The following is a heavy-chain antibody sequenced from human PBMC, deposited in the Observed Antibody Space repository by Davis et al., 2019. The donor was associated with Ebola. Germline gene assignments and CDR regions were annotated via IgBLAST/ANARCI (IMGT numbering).Heavy chain of an antibody. V-gene: IGHV4-34*01. Sequence: SETLSLTCAVYGGSFSLYYWNWIRQSPGKGLEWIGEINHNGNTNYNPSLKSRVTILVDTSKNQISLKLTSVTAADTAVYYCARRDGSSGWYNYYGMDVWGQGTTVTVSS. CDR1: GGSFSLYY. J-gene: IGHJ6*02. D-gene: IGHD6-19*01. CDR3: ARRDGSSGWYNYYGMDV. CDR2: INHNGNT.